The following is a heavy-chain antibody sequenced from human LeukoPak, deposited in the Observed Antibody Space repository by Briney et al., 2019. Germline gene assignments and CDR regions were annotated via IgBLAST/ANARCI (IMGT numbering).Heavy chain of an antibody. CDR2: ISYDGSNK. Sequence: PGGSLRLSCAASGFTFSSYAMHWVRQAPGKGLEWVAVISYDGSNKYYADSVKGRFTISRDNSKNTLYLQMNSLRVEDTAVYYCARDLRWYCSGGSCYTEPFFDYWGQGTLVTVSS. CDR3: ARDLRWYCSGGSCYTEPFFDY. CDR1: GFTFSSYA. V-gene: IGHV3-30*01. J-gene: IGHJ4*02. D-gene: IGHD2-15*01.